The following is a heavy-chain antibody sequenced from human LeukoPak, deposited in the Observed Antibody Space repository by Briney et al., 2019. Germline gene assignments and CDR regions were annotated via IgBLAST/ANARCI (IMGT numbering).Heavy chain of an antibody. V-gene: IGHV3-66*01. CDR3: ASGASSSLRSGY. CDR2: IYSGGTT. CDR1: GFTVSSNY. Sequence: PGGSLRLSCAASGFTVSSNYMSWVRQAPGKGREWVSVIYSGGTTFYADSVKGRFTISRDNSKNTLYLQMDSLRAEDTAVYYCASGASSSLRSGYWGQGTLVTVSS. D-gene: IGHD2-2*01. J-gene: IGHJ4*02.